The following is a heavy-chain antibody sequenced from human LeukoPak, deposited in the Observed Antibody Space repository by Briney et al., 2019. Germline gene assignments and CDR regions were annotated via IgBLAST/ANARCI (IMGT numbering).Heavy chain of an antibody. CDR1: GYSFTSYW. CDR3: ARIPGNWGPREYYFDY. CDR2: IYPGDSDT. D-gene: IGHD7-27*01. Sequence: GESLKISCKGSGYSFTSYWIGWVRQMPGKGLEWMGIIYPGDSDTRYSPSFQGQVTISVDKSISTAYLQWSSLKASDTAMYYCARIPGNWGPREYYFDYWGQGTLVTVSS. J-gene: IGHJ4*02. V-gene: IGHV5-51*01.